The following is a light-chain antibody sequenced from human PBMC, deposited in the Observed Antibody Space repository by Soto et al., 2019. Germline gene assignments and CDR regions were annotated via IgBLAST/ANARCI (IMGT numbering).Light chain of an antibody. V-gene: IGKV3-20*01. Sequence: DIVLTQSPGTLSLSPGERATLSCRASQTVSSSYLAWYQQKPGQAPRLLIYGASTRAAGIPDRFSGSGSGADFTLTINRLEPEDFALYYCQQYGSSPPTFGQGTKVDIK. CDR2: GAS. CDR1: QTVSSSY. J-gene: IGKJ1*01. CDR3: QQYGSSPPT.